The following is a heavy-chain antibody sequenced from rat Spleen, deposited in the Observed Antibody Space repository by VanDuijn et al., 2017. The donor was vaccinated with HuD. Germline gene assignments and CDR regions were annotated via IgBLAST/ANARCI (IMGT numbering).Heavy chain of an antibody. V-gene: IGHV5-27*01. D-gene: IGHD1-6*01. CDR3: TTVMYTTVPTPYWYFDF. J-gene: IGHJ1*01. Sequence: EVQLVESGGGLVQPGRSLKLSCAASGFTFSNYGMAWVRQAPTKGLEWVASITNSGGSTYYRDSVKGRFTISRDNAKSTLYLQMDSLRSEDTATYYCTTVMYTTVPTPYWYFDFWGPGTMVTVSS. CDR1: GFTFSNYG. CDR2: ITNSGGST.